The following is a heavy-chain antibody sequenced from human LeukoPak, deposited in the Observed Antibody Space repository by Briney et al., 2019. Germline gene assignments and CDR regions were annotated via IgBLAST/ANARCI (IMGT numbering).Heavy chain of an antibody. J-gene: IGHJ4*02. V-gene: IGHV1-69*06. CDR1: GGTFSSYA. CDR2: IIPIFGTA. D-gene: IGHD3-10*01. Sequence: SVKVSCKASGGTFSSYAISWVRQAPGQGLEWMGGIIPIFGTANYAQKFQGRVTITADKSTSTAYMGLSSLRSEDTAVYYCARGDGSGSYYCVYWGQGTLVTVSS. CDR3: ARGDGSGSYYCVY.